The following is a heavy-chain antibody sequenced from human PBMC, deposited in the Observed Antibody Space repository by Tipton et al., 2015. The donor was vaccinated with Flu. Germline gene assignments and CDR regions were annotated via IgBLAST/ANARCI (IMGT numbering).Heavy chain of an antibody. J-gene: IGHJ3*02. CDR2: INHSGST. CDR1: GGSFSGYY. D-gene: IGHD1-26*01. V-gene: IGHV4-34*01. Sequence: TLSLTCAVYGGSFSGYYWSWIRQPPGKGLEWIGEINHSGSTNYNPSLKSRVTISVDTSKNQFSLKLSSVTAADTAVYYCARVGRELLNAFDIWGRGTMVTVSS. CDR3: ARVGRELLNAFDI.